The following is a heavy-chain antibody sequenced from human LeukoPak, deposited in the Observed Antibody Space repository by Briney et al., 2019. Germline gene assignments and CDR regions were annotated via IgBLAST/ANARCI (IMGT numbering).Heavy chain of an antibody. CDR2: ISSSYRYI. D-gene: IGHD4-17*01. CDR1: GFNFSTYT. CDR3: AREITVTNTGY. Sequence: GGSLRLSCAASGFNFSTYTMHWVRQAPGKGLEWLSSISSSYRYIYYADSVKGRFTISRDNARKSMYLQMNSLRAEGTAVYYCAREITVTNTGYWGPGTLVTVSS. V-gene: IGHV3-21*01. J-gene: IGHJ4*02.